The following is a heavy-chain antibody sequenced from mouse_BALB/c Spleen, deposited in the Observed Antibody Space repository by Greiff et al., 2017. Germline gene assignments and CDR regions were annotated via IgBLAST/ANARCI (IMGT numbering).Heavy chain of an antibody. J-gene: IGHJ4*01. V-gene: IGHV5-6*01. CDR1: GFTFSSYG. Sequence: EVQGVESGGDLVKPGGSLKLSCAASGFTFSSYGMSWVRQTPDKRLEWVATISSGGSYTYYPDSVKGRFTISRDNAKNTLYLQMSSLKSEDTAMYYCARHGYYGSSYRSAMDYWGQGTSVTVSS. CDR3: ARHGYYGSSYRSAMDY. D-gene: IGHD1-1*01. CDR2: ISSGGSYT.